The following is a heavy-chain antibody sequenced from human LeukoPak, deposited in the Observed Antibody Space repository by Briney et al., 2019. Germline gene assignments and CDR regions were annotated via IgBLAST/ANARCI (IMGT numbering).Heavy chain of an antibody. D-gene: IGHD1-26*01. CDR2: IYYSGST. V-gene: IGHV4-4*02. CDR1: GGSISSSNW. Sequence: PSGTLSLTCAVSGGSISSSNWWSWVRQPPGKGLEWIGSIYYSGSTYYNPSLKSRVTISVDTSKNQFSLKLSSVTAADTAVYYCARVVEVGGSLDYWGQGTLVTVSS. CDR3: ARVVEVGGSLDY. J-gene: IGHJ4*02.